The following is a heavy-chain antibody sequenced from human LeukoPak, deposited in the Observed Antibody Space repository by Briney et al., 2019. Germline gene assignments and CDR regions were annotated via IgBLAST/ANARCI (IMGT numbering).Heavy chain of an antibody. J-gene: IGHJ4*02. D-gene: IGHD3-22*01. V-gene: IGHV7-4-1*02. CDR1: GYIFDIYA. CDR2: INTNTGNP. CDR3: ARESDVAYYYDSSGYSFGY. Sequence: ASVKVSCKASGYIFDIYAMIWVRQAPGQGLEFMGWINTNTGNPTYAQGFTGRFVFSLDTSVSTAYLQISSLKAEDTAVYYCARESDVAYYYDSSGYSFGYWGQGTLVTVSS.